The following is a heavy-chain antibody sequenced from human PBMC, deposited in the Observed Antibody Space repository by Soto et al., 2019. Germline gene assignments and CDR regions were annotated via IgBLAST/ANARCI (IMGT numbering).Heavy chain of an antibody. CDR3: ARVQTYYYGSGSYFFDY. D-gene: IGHD3-10*01. CDR1: GFNISSYY. V-gene: IGHV4-59*01. Sequence: SETLSLTCTVSGFNISSYYWSWIRQPPGKGLEWIGYIYYSGSTNYNPSLKSRVTISVDTSKNQFSLKLSSVTAADTAVYYCARVQTYYYGSGSYFFDYWGQGTLVTVYS. J-gene: IGHJ4*02. CDR2: IYYSGST.